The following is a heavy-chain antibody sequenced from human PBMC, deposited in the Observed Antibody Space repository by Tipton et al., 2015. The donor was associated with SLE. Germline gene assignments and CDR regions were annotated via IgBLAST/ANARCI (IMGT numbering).Heavy chain of an antibody. D-gene: IGHD2-15*01. V-gene: IGHV4-59*01. CDR2: IYYSGST. CDR3: ARDPGYCSGGSCSDAFDI. J-gene: IGHJ3*02. Sequence: LRLSCTVSGGSISSYYWSWIRQPPGKGLEWIGYIYYSGSTNYNPSLKSRVTISVDTSKNQFSLKLSSVTAADTAVYYCARDPGYCSGGSCSDAFDIWGQGTMVTVSS. CDR1: GGSISSYY.